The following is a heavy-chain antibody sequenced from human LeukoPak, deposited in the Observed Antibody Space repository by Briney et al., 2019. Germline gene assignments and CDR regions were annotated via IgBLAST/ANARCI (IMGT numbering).Heavy chain of an antibody. CDR1: GYTFTSYG. J-gene: IGHJ5*02. CDR3: ARGAPPLGYCSGGSCYSGWFDP. V-gene: IGHV1-2*02. D-gene: IGHD2-15*01. CDR2: INPNSGGT. Sequence: VASVKVSCKASGYTFTSYGINWVRQAPGQGLEWMGWINPNSGGTNYAQKFQGRVTMTRDTSISTAYMELSRLRSDDTAVYYCARGAPPLGYCSGGSCYSGWFDPWGQGTLVTVSS.